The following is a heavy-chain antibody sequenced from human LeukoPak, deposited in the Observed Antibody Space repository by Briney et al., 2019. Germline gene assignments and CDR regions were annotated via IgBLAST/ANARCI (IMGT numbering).Heavy chain of an antibody. J-gene: IGHJ4*02. D-gene: IGHD2-2*01. CDR3: AKARYQLLWDYFDY. Sequence: PGGSLRLSCAASGFTFDDYAMHWVRQAPGKGLEWVSGISWNSGSIGYADSVKGGFTISRDNAKSSLYLQMNSLRAEDTALYYCAKARYQLLWDYFDYWGQGTLVTVSS. CDR1: GFTFDDYA. V-gene: IGHV3-9*01. CDR2: ISWNSGSI.